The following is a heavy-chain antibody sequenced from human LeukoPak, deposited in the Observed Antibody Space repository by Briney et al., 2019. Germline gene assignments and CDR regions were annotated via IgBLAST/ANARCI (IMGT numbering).Heavy chain of an antibody. D-gene: IGHD1-26*01. CDR2: IYYSGNT. CDR1: GASISSYY. J-gene: IGHJ4*02. CDR3: ARGPGSYYEFDY. Sequence: PSETLSLTCTVSGASISSYYWSWIRQPPGKGLEWIAYIYYSGNTNYNPSLKSRVTISVDRSNNQFSLKLSSVTAADTAAYYCARGPGSYYEFDYWGQGTLVTVSS. V-gene: IGHV4-59*01.